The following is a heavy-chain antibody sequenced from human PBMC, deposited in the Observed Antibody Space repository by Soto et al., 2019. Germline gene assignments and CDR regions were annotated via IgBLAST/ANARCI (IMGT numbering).Heavy chain of an antibody. CDR2: IYTSGST. J-gene: IGHJ5*02. Sequence: SETLSLTCTVSGGSISSYYWSWIRQPAGKGLEWIGRIYTSGSTNYNPSLKSRVTMSVDTSKNQFSLKLSSVTAADTAVYYCARSFDRTGENWFDPWGQGTLVTVS. CDR1: GGSISSYY. CDR3: ARSFDRTGENWFDP. D-gene: IGHD3-9*01. V-gene: IGHV4-4*07.